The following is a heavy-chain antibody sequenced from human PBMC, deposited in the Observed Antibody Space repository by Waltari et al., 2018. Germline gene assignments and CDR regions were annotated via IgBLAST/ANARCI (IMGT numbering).Heavy chain of an antibody. D-gene: IGHD6-13*01. CDR3: AGSSSWYTSHDY. V-gene: IGHV4-38-2*01. CDR1: GYSISSGYY. Sequence: QVQLQASGPGLVKPSETLSLPCAVSGYSISSGYYWGWIRQPPGKGLEWIGSIYHSGSTYYNTALNSRVTIAVDTSKSKYSLKRSAVSAADTAVYYCAGSSSWYTSHDYWGQGTLVTVSS. CDR2: IYHSGST. J-gene: IGHJ4*02.